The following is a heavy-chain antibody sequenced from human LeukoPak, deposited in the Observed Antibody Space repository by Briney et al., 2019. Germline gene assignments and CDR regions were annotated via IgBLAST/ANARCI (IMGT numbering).Heavy chain of an antibody. CDR1: GFTFSSYA. Sequence: GGSLRLACAASGFTFSSYAMSWVRQAPGKGLEWISAISGSGGSTYYADSVKGRFTISRDNSKNTLYLQMNSLRAEDTAVYYCATDSDYEIPSYFDYWGQGTLVTVSS. CDR2: ISGSGGST. CDR3: ATDSDYEIPSYFDY. J-gene: IGHJ4*02. D-gene: IGHD4-17*01. V-gene: IGHV3-23*01.